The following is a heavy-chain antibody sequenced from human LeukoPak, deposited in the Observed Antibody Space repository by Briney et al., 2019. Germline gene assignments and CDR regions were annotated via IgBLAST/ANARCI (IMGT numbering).Heavy chain of an antibody. J-gene: IGHJ3*02. D-gene: IGHD5-24*01. V-gene: IGHV4-59*08. Sequence: SETLSLTCTVSGGSISSYYWSWIQQPPGKGLEWIGYIYYSGGTDYNPSLKSRVTISVDTSKNQFSLKLRSVTAADTAVYYCARHVTISGPYDASDIWGQGTMVTVSP. CDR1: GGSISSYY. CDR3: ARHVTISGPYDASDI. CDR2: IYYSGGT.